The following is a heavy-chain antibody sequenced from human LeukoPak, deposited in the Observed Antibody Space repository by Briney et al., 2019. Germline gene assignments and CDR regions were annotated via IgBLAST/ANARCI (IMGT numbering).Heavy chain of an antibody. CDR3: ARKRLQIDY. D-gene: IGHD5-24*01. Sequence: GGSLRLSCAAAGFTFSDYGMHWVRQAPGKGLEWVAVTWYDGSNKYYADSVKGRFTISRDNSKNTLYLQMNSLRAEDTAVYYRARKRLQIDYWGQGTLVTVSS. J-gene: IGHJ4*02. CDR2: TWYDGSNK. V-gene: IGHV3-33*01. CDR1: GFTFSDYG.